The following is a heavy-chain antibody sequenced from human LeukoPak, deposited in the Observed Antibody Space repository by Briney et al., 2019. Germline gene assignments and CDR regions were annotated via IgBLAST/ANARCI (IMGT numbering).Heavy chain of an antibody. J-gene: IGHJ3*01. Sequence: ASVKVSCKASGYTFTNYAMHWVRQAPGQRLEWMGWMNAGNGNTKYSQKFQGRVIITRDTSASTAYMELSSLRSEDTAVYYCARDGGYSYDWAFDFWGQGTMVTVSS. CDR2: MNAGNGNT. V-gene: IGHV1-3*01. CDR1: GYTFTNYA. D-gene: IGHD5-18*01. CDR3: ARDGGYSYDWAFDF.